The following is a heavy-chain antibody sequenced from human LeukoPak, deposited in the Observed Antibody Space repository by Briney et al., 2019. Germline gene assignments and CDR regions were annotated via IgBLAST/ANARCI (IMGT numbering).Heavy chain of an antibody. CDR1: GASISSTSYC. V-gene: IGHV4-61*09. CDR2: IHTSGST. Sequence: SPSETLSLTCTVSGASISSTSYCWGWIRQPAGKGLEWIGHIHTSGSTNYNPSLKSRVTISVDTSKNQFSLKLSSVTAADTAVYYCARDRYYYDSSVYYPLDYWGQGTLVTVSS. CDR3: ARDRYYYDSSVYYPLDY. D-gene: IGHD3-22*01. J-gene: IGHJ4*02.